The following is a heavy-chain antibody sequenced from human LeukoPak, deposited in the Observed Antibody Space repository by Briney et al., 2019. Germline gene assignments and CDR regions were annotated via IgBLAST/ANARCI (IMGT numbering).Heavy chain of an antibody. D-gene: IGHD2-15*01. Sequence: QSGGFLRLSCAASGFTFSSYEMNWVRQAPGKGLEWVSYISSSGSTIYYADSVKGRFTISRDNAKNSLYLQMNSLRAEDTAVYYCALAATYYYYGMDVWGKGTTVTVSS. CDR3: ALAATYYYYGMDV. CDR1: GFTFSSYE. V-gene: IGHV3-48*03. J-gene: IGHJ6*04. CDR2: ISSSGSTI.